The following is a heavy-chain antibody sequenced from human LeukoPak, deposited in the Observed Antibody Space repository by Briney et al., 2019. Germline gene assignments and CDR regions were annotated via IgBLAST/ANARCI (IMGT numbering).Heavy chain of an antibody. CDR2: IYYSGST. J-gene: IGHJ4*02. V-gene: IGHV4-59*01. CDR3: ARVKRGYSYGYGGPYFDY. D-gene: IGHD5-18*01. Sequence: PSETLSLTCTVSGGSISSYYWSWTRQPPGKGLEWIGYIYYSGSTNYNPSLKSRVTISVDTSKNQFSLKLSSVTAADTAVYYCARVKRGYSYGYGGPYFDYWGQGTLVTVSS. CDR1: GGSISSYY.